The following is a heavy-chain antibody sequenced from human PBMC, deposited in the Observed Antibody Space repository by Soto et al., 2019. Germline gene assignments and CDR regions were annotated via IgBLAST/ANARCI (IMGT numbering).Heavy chain of an antibody. V-gene: IGHV5-10-1*01. J-gene: IGHJ4*02. CDR2: IDPSDSQT. D-gene: IGHD3-22*01. Sequence: GESLKISCKGSGYSFAGYWITWVRQKPGKGLEWMGRIDPSDSQTYYSPSFRGHVTISATKSITTVFLQWSSLRASDTAMYYCARQIYDSDTGPNFQYYFDSWGQGTPVTISS. CDR3: ARQIYDSDTGPNFQYYFDS. CDR1: GYSFAGYW.